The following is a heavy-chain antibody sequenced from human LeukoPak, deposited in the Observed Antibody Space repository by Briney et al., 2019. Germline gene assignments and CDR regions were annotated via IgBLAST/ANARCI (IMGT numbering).Heavy chain of an antibody. Sequence: PGGSLRLSCAASGFTFSSYAMSWVRQAPGKGLEWVSAISTSGGSTYYADSVKGRFTISRDNSKNTVYLQMNSLRAEDTAVYYCAKDGGIVGAMDAYDMWREGTMVTVSS. CDR3: AKDGGIVGAMDAYDM. V-gene: IGHV3-23*01. D-gene: IGHD1-26*01. CDR2: ISTSGGST. CDR1: GFTFSSYA. J-gene: IGHJ3*02.